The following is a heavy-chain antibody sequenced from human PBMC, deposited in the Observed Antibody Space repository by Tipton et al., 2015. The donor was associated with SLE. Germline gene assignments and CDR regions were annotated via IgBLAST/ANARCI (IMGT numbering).Heavy chain of an antibody. CDR1: GGSISDSSHY. CDR3: ARGPPFMEWERNWFDP. V-gene: IGHV4-61*05. J-gene: IGHJ5*02. CDR2: IYHSGIT. Sequence: TLSLTCTVSGGSISDSSHYWVWIRQSPGKGLEWVAYIYHSGITNYNPSLQSRVTISVDRSKNQFSLKLTSVTAADTAVYYCARGPPFMEWERNWFDPWGQGTQVTASS. D-gene: IGHD3-3*02.